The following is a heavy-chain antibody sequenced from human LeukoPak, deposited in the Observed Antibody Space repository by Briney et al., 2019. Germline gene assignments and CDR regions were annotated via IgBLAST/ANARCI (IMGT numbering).Heavy chain of an antibody. Sequence: SQTLSLTCTASGGSIRSGSYYWSWIRQPAGKGLEWIGRIYTSGSTNCNPSLKSRVTMSVDTSKNQFSLKLSSVTAADTAVYYCAREPYSSSWNNWFDPWGQGTLVTVSS. J-gene: IGHJ5*02. CDR3: AREPYSSSWNNWFDP. CDR1: GGSIRSGSYY. D-gene: IGHD6-13*01. CDR2: IYTSGST. V-gene: IGHV4-61*02.